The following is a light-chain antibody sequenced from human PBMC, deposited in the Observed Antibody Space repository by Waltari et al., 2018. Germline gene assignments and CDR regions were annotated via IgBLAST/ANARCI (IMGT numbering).Light chain of an antibody. Sequence: DIQMTQFPSTLSASVGDRVTITCRASQSISSWLALYQQKPGKAPKVLMYKASSLESGFPSRFSGSGSGTEFTLTISSLQPDDFATYYCQQYHSYSLTFGGGTKVEIK. CDR2: KAS. J-gene: IGKJ4*01. CDR1: QSISSW. V-gene: IGKV1-5*03. CDR3: QQYHSYSLT.